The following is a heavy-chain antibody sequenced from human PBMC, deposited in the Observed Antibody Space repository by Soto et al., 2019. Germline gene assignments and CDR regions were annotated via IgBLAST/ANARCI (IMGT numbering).Heavy chain of an antibody. V-gene: IGHV4-34*01. Sequence: QVQLQQWGAGLLKPSETLSLTCGVYGGSFSGYYWSWIRQPPGKGLEWIGEINHSGSTNYNNPSLKGPVTLSLDTSHTQSALKLSSLTAAATAVYYGARQFKGIAMRDYWGQGTLVTVSS. CDR3: ARQFKGIAMRDY. CDR1: GGSFSGYY. CDR2: INHSGST. D-gene: IGHD6-13*01. J-gene: IGHJ4*02.